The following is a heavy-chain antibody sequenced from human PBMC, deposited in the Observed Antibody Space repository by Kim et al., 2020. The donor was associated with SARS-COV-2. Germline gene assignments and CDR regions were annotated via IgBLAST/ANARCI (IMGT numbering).Heavy chain of an antibody. CDR3: ATIGRMDV. Sequence: GSTIYYADTVKGRFTISRDNAKNSLYLQMNSLRAEDTAVYYCATIGRMDVWGQGTTVTVSS. CDR2: GSTI. J-gene: IGHJ6*02. D-gene: IGHD1-26*01. V-gene: IGHV3-48*03.